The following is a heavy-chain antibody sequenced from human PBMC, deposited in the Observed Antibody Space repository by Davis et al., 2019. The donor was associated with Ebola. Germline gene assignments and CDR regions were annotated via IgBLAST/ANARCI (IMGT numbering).Heavy chain of an antibody. CDR1: GFTFSSYG. V-gene: IGHV3-66*01. Sequence: GESLKISCAASGFTFSSYGMHWVRQAPGKGLEWVSVIYSGGSTYYADSVKGRFTISRDNSKNTLYLQMNSLRAEDTAVYYCARDSPFYGMDVWGQGTTVTVSS. CDR3: ARDSPFYGMDV. CDR2: IYSGGST. J-gene: IGHJ6*02.